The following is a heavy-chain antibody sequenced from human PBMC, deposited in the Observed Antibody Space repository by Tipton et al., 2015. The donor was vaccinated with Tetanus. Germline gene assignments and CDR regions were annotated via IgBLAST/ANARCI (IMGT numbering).Heavy chain of an antibody. CDR2: ISGNGDDP. CDR1: GFTFGSSA. Sequence: GSLRLSCAGSGFTFGSSAMTWVRQAPGKGLEWVPTISGNGDDPFYADSVKGRFTISRDNSKNTVSLQMNSLSAEDTAMYYCARRGVVSYSSSWYRGGYFDYWGQGTLVTVSS. D-gene: IGHD6-13*01. CDR3: ARRGVVSYSSSWYRGGYFDY. V-gene: IGHV3-23*01. J-gene: IGHJ4*02.